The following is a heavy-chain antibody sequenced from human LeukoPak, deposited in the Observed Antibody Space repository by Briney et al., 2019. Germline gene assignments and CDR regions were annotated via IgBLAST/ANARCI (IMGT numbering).Heavy chain of an antibody. CDR1: GFTFSSYS. D-gene: IGHD6-6*01. CDR3: AKDEAYSSSLIDY. J-gene: IGHJ4*02. V-gene: IGHV3-48*01. CDR2: ISSSSSTI. Sequence: GGSLRLSCAVSGFTFSSYSMNWVRQAPGKGLEWVSYISSSSSTIYYADSVKGRFTISRDNSKNTLYLQMNSLRAEDTAVYYCAKDEAYSSSLIDYWGQGTLVTVSS.